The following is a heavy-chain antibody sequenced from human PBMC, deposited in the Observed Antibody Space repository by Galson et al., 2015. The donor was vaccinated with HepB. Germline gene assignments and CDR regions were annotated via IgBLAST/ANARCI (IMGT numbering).Heavy chain of an antibody. CDR1: GGTFSRYT. Sequence: SVKVSCKASGGTFSRYTISWVRQAPGQGLEWMGGITPLFGTAKYAQRFQGRVTITADESTNTVYMDLSGLRSEDTAVYYCAREGIASAANPVGYWGQGTLVTVSS. CDR2: ITPLFGTA. D-gene: IGHD6-13*01. V-gene: IGHV1-69*13. J-gene: IGHJ4*02. CDR3: AREGIASAANPVGY.